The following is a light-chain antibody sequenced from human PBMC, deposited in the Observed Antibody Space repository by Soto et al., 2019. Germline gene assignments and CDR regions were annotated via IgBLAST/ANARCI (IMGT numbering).Light chain of an antibody. CDR1: SSDVGGYNY. V-gene: IGLV2-14*01. J-gene: IGLJ2*01. Sequence: QSALTQPASVSGSPGQSITISCTGTSSDVGGYNYVSWYQQHPGKAPKLMIYEVNNRPSGVSSRFSGSKSGNTASLTISGLQAEDEADYYCSSYRGSSTLTFGGGTKLTVL. CDR2: EVN. CDR3: SSYRGSSTLT.